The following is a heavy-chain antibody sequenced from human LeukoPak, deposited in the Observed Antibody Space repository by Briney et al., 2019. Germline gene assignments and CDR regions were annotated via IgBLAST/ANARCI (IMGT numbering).Heavy chain of an antibody. Sequence: SETLSLTCTVSGGSISSGGYYWSWIRQPPGKGLEWIGYIYHSGSTYYNPSLKSRVTISVDRSKNQFSLKLSSVTAADTAVYYCARLRGRPEWVVGAREGSGAFDIWGQGTMVTVSS. D-gene: IGHD1-26*01. V-gene: IGHV4-30-2*01. CDR2: IYHSGST. CDR3: ARLRGRPEWVVGAREGSGAFDI. J-gene: IGHJ3*02. CDR1: GGSISSGGYY.